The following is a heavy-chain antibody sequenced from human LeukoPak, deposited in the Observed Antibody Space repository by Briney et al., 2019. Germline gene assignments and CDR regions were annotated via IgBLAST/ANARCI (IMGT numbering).Heavy chain of an antibody. CDR3: GREAIAAADHCGMDV. Sequence: ASVKVSCKASGYTFTSYYMHWVRQAPGQGLEWMGIINPSGGSTSYAQKFQGRVTMTRDTSTSTVYMELSSLRSEDTAVYYCGREAIAAADHCGMDVWGKETTVPVSS. CDR2: INPSGGST. J-gene: IGHJ6*04. D-gene: IGHD6-13*01. V-gene: IGHV1-46*01. CDR1: GYTFTSYY.